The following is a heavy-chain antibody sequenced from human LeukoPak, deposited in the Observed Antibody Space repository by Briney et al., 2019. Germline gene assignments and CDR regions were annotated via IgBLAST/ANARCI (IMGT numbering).Heavy chain of an antibody. D-gene: IGHD5-24*01. Sequence: GASVKVSCKASGYTFTGYYMHWVRQAPGQVLEWMGWINPNSGGTNYAQKFQGRVTMTRDTSISTAYMELSRLRSDDTAVYYCARSRPLGVKMATITKNWFDPWGQGTLVTVSS. CDR1: GYTFTGYY. CDR3: ARSRPLGVKMATITKNWFDP. V-gene: IGHV1-2*02. J-gene: IGHJ5*02. CDR2: INPNSGGT.